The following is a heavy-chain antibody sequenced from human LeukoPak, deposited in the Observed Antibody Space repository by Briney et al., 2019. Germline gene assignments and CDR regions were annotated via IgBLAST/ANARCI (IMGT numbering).Heavy chain of an antibody. Sequence: WGSLRLSCAASGFIFSSYAIHWVRQAPGKGLEWVATISYDGSNKYADSVKGRFTISRDNAKNSLYLQMNSLRAEDTAVYYCARDGELELRGSDNWFDPWGQGTLVTVSS. J-gene: IGHJ5*02. D-gene: IGHD1-7*01. CDR1: GFIFSSYA. V-gene: IGHV3-30*04. CDR3: ARDGELELRGSDNWFDP. CDR2: ISYDGSNK.